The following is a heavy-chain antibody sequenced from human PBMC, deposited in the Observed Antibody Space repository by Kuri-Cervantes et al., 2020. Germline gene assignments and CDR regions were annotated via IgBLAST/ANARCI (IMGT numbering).Heavy chain of an antibody. CDR2: ISYDGSNK. CDR1: GFTFSSYA. D-gene: IGHD3-16*01. CDR3: ARDAGYHYDRFDY. J-gene: IGHJ4*02. V-gene: IGHV3-30-3*01. Sequence: GGSLRLSCAASGFTFSSYAMHWVRQAPGKGLEWVAVISYDGSNKYYADSVKDRFTISRDNAKNSLYLQMDSLRDEDTAVYYCARDAGYHYDRFDYWGQGTLVTVSS.